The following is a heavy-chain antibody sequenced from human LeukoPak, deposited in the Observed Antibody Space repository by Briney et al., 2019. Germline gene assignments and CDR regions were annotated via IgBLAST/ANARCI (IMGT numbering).Heavy chain of an antibody. Sequence: MASETLSLTCTVSGGSISSYYWSWIRQPPGKGLEWIGYIYCSGSTNYNPSLKSRVTISVDTSKNQFSLKLSSVTAADTAVYYCARDAPSVSGYLGEGNWFDPWGQGTLVTVSS. J-gene: IGHJ5*02. V-gene: IGHV4-59*01. CDR2: IYCSGST. D-gene: IGHD3-10*01. CDR3: ARDAPSVSGYLGEGNWFDP. CDR1: GGSISSYY.